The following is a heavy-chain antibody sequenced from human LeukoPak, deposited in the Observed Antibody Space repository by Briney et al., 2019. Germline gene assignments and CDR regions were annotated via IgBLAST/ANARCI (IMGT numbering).Heavy chain of an antibody. CDR2: ISWNSGSI. V-gene: IGHV3-9*01. Sequence: GGSLRLSCAASGFTFDDYAMHWVRQAPGKGLEWVSGISWNSGSIGYADSVKGRFTISRDNAKNSLYLQMNSLRAEGTALYYCAKASSMVRGVSPAFDYWGQGTLVTVSS. CDR1: GFTFDDYA. D-gene: IGHD3-10*01. CDR3: AKASSMVRGVSPAFDY. J-gene: IGHJ4*02.